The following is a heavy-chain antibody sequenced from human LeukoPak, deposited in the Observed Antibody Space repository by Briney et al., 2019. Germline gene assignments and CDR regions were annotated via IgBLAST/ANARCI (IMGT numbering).Heavy chain of an antibody. D-gene: IGHD5-18*01. V-gene: IGHV3-7*03. CDR1: GFTFSNYW. Sequence: PGGSLRLSCAASGFTFSNYWMTWVRQAPGKGLEWVANIKQDGSEEYYVDSVKGRFTISRDNAKNSFYLQVNSLRAEDTAVYYCARRYHCGYYFDYWGQGTLVTVSS. CDR2: IKQDGSEE. J-gene: IGHJ4*02. CDR3: ARRYHCGYYFDY.